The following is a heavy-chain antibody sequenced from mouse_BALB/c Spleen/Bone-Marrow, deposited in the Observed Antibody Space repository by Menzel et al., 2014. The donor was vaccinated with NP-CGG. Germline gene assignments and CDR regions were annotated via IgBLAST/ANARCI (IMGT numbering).Heavy chain of an antibody. CDR2: INPSTGYT. CDR1: GYAFTNYW. CDR3: ARIYYYGRDY. D-gene: IGHD1-1*01. V-gene: IGHV1-7*01. J-gene: IGHJ2*01. Sequence: QVQLQQSGAELAKPGASVKMSCKASGYAFTNYWMHWVKQRPGQGLEWIGYINPSTGYTEYNQKFKDKATLTADKSPSTAYMQLSSLTSEDSAVYYCARIYYYGRDYWDQGTTLTVSS.